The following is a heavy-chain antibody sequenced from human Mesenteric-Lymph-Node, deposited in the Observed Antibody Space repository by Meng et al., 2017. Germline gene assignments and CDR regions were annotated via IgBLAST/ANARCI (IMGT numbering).Heavy chain of an antibody. CDR1: GGSFSGYY. CDR3: ARGRGYGDYGSLY. D-gene: IGHD4-17*01. J-gene: IGHJ4*02. CDR2: INHSGST. V-gene: IGHV4-34*01. Sequence: VPLQQWGAGLLKPSETLSLPCAVYGGSFSGYYWSWIRQPPGKGLEWIGEINHSGSTNYNPSLKSRVTISVDTSKNQFSLKLSSVTAADTAVYYCARGRGYGDYGSLYWGQGTLVTVSS.